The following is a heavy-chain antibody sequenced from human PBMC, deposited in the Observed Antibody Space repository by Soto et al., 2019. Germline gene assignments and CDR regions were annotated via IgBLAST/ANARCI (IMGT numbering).Heavy chain of an antibody. V-gene: IGHV3-33*01. CDR2: IWYDGSNK. Sequence: QVQLVESGGGVVQPGRSLRLSCAASGFTFSSYGMHWVRQAPGKGLEWVAVIWYDGSNKYYADSVKGRFTISRDNSKNTLYLQMNSLRAEDTAVYYCARLNDYGEDYYYYYGMDVWGQGTTVTVSS. D-gene: IGHD4-17*01. CDR1: GFTFSSYG. J-gene: IGHJ6*02. CDR3: ARLNDYGEDYYYYYGMDV.